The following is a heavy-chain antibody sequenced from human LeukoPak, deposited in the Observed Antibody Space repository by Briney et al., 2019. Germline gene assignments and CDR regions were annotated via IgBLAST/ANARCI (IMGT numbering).Heavy chain of an antibody. V-gene: IGHV3-23*01. CDR1: GFTFSSYW. CDR2: ISGSGGST. J-gene: IGHJ4*02. D-gene: IGHD2-15*01. CDR3: AKRPVEDIFYFDY. Sequence: GGSLRLSCAASGFTFSSYWMSWVRQAPGKGLEWVSAISGSGGSTYYADSVKGRFTISRDNSKNTLYLQMNSLRAEDTAVYYCAKRPVEDIFYFDYWGQGTLVTVSS.